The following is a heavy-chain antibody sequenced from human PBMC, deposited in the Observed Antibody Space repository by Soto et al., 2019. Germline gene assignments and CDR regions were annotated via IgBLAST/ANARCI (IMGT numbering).Heavy chain of an antibody. Sequence: QVQLVQSGAEVKKPGSSVKVSCKASGGTFSSYAISWVRQAPGQGLEWMGGIIPIFGTANYAQKFQGRVTITADDSTSTAYMELSSLRSEDTAVYYCARDKNVWGSYRYLGFDPWGQGPLVTVSS. CDR2: IIPIFGTA. CDR1: GGTFSSYA. D-gene: IGHD3-16*02. J-gene: IGHJ5*02. CDR3: ARDKNVWGSYRYLGFDP. V-gene: IGHV1-69*01.